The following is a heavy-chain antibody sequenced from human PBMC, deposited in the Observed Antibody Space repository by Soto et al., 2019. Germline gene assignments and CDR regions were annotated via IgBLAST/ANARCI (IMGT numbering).Heavy chain of an antibody. V-gene: IGHV3-49*03. Sequence: EVQLVESGGGLVQPGRSLRLSCTPSGFTFGDYSMSWFRQAPGKGLERVGFIRYKAYGGTTEYAASVKGRFTISRDDSRSIAYLQMNSLKTEDTAVYYCASRNGPGEADAFDIWGQGTMVTVSS. CDR1: GFTFGDYS. CDR3: ASRNGPGEADAFDI. J-gene: IGHJ3*02. D-gene: IGHD3-10*01. CDR2: IRYKAYGGTT.